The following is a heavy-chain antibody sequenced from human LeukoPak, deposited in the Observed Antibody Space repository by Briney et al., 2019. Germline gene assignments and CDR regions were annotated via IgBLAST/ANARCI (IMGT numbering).Heavy chain of an antibody. CDR1: GFTFGDYA. D-gene: IGHD6-19*01. J-gene: IGHJ4*02. CDR3: AREVVAGTLDC. V-gene: IGHV3-11*01. Sequence: PGGSLRLSCTASGFTFGDYAMSWVRQAPGKGLEWVSDIGSSESIVAYGDSVRGRFTISRDLAKNSLSLQLSSLRAEDTAVYFCAREVVAGTLDCWGQGTLVTVSS. CDR2: IGSSESIV.